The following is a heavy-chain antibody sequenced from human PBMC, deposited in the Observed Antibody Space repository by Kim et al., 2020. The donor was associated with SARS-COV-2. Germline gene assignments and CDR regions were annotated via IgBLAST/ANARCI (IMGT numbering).Heavy chain of an antibody. CDR2: IYSGGST. J-gene: IGHJ4*02. CDR1: GFTVSSNY. Sequence: GGSLRLSCAASGFTVSSNYMSWVRQAPGKGLEWVSVIYSGGSTYYADSVKGRFTISRDNSKNTLYLQMNSLRAEDTAVYYCARAELRYNFDYWGQGTLVTASS. D-gene: IGHD4-17*01. V-gene: IGHV3-66*01. CDR3: ARAELRYNFDY.